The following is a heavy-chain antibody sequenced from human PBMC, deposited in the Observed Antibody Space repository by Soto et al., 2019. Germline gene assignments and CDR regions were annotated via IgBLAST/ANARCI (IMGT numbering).Heavy chain of an antibody. Sequence: SQTLSLTCAISGDSVSSNSAAWNWIRQSPSRGLEWLGRTYYRSKWYNDYAVSVKSRITINPDTSKNQFSLQLNSVTPEDTAVYYCATEYSSSSYPFCYGMDVWGQGTTVTVSS. J-gene: IGHJ6*02. CDR1: GDSVSSNSAA. CDR3: ATEYSSSSYPFCYGMDV. V-gene: IGHV6-1*01. CDR2: TYYRSKWYN. D-gene: IGHD6-6*01.